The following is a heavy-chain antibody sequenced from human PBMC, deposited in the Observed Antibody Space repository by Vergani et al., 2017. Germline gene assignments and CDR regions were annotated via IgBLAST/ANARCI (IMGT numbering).Heavy chain of an antibody. J-gene: IGHJ6*03. CDR1: GGSISSYY. Sequence: QVQLQESGPGLVKPSETLSLTCTVAGGSISSYYWSWIRQPPGKGLEWIGYIYYSGSTNYNPSLKSRVTISVDTSENHLSLKLTSVTAADTAVYYCARQKDYYMDVWGKGATVTVSS. V-gene: IGHV4-59*08. CDR3: ARQKDYYMDV. CDR2: IYYSGST.